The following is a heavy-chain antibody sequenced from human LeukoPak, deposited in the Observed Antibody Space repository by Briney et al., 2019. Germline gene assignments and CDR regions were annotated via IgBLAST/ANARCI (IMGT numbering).Heavy chain of an antibody. CDR2: IYTSGST. V-gene: IGHV4-61*02. J-gene: IGHJ5*02. CDR3: ARVTMVGGFDP. Sequence: SETLSLTCTVSGGSISSGSYYWSWIRQPAGKGLEWIGRIYTSGSTNYNPSLKSRVTISVDTSKNQFSLKLSSVTAADTAVYYCARVTMVGGFDPWGQGTLVTVSS. CDR1: GGSISSGSYY. D-gene: IGHD3-10*01.